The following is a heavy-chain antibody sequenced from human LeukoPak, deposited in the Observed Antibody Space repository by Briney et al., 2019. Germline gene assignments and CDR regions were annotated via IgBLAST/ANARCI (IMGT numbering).Heavy chain of an antibody. J-gene: IGHJ4*02. CDR3: AKPRYNWNYAPVDY. D-gene: IGHD1-7*01. CDR2: ISGSGGST. Sequence: GGSLRLSCAASGFTFSSYAMSWVRQAPGKGLEWVSAISGSGGSTYYADSVKGRFTISRDNSKNTLYLQMNSLRAEDTAVYYCAKPRYNWNYAPVDYWGQGTLVTVSS. V-gene: IGHV3-23*01. CDR1: GFTFSSYA.